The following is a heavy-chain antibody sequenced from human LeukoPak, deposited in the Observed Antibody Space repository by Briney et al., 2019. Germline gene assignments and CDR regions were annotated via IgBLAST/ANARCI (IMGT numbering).Heavy chain of an antibody. V-gene: IGHV3-74*01. D-gene: IGHD3-3*01. Sequence: GGSLRLSCAASGFTFSSYSMNWVCQAPGKGLVWASRINTDGSSTSYADSVKGRFTISRDNAKNTLYLQMNSLRAEDTAVYYCARDFGDDFWSGPFDSWGQGTLVTVSS. CDR1: GFTFSSYS. CDR2: INTDGSST. CDR3: ARDFGDDFWSGPFDS. J-gene: IGHJ4*02.